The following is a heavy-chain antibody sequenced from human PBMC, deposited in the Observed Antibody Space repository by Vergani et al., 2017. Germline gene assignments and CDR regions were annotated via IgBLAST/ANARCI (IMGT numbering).Heavy chain of an antibody. CDR1: GGSISSYY. V-gene: IGHV4-39*01. CDR2: IYYSGST. D-gene: IGHD2-15*01. Sequence: QVQLQESGPGLVKPSQTLSLTCTVSGGSISSYYWGWIRQPPGKGLEWIGSIYYSGSTYYNPSLKSRVTISIDTSKNQFSLKLSSVTAADTAVYYCARLSKRVVAGYWGQGTLVTVSS. J-gene: IGHJ4*02. CDR3: ARLSKRVVAGY.